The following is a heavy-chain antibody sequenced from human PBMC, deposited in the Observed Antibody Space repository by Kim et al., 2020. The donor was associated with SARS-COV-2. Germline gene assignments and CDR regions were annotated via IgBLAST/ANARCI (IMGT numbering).Heavy chain of an antibody. V-gene: IGHV4-34*01. CDR1: GGSFSGYY. D-gene: IGHD6-13*01. Sequence: SETLSLTCAVYGGSFSGYYWSWIRQPPGKGLEWIGEINHSGSTNYNPSLKSRVTISVDTSKNQFSLKLRSVTAADTAGYYCARAQYSSSWYGDKYYFDYWGQGTLVTVSS. CDR2: INHSGST. CDR3: ARAQYSSSWYGDKYYFDY. J-gene: IGHJ4*02.